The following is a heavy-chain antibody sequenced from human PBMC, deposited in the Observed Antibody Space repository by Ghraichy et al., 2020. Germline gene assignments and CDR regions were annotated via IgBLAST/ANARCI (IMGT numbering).Heavy chain of an antibody. CDR2: ISYDGSKK. CDR3: AQLSGTPSGYSYGYDGADAFDI. Sequence: GGSLRLSCAASGFIFTGHGMHWVRQAPGKELEWVAVISYDGSKKYYGDSVKGRFTISRDNSKNTLYLQMSSLRAEDTAVYYCAQLSGTPSGYSYGYDGADAFDIWGQGSMVTVSS. V-gene: IGHV3-30*03. D-gene: IGHD5-18*01. J-gene: IGHJ3*02. CDR1: GFIFTGHG.